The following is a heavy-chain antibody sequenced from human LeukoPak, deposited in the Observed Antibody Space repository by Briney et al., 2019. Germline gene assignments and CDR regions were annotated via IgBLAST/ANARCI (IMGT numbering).Heavy chain of an antibody. CDR2: ISYDGSNK. D-gene: IGHD2-2*01. Sequence: GRSLRLSCAASGFTLSSYAMHWVRQAPGKGLERVAVISYDGSNKYYADSVKGRFTISRDNSKNTLYLQMNSLRAEDTAVYYCAREELVPAVTWPPYYYYGMDVWGQGTTVTVSS. J-gene: IGHJ6*02. V-gene: IGHV3-30-3*01. CDR3: AREELVPAVTWPPYYYYGMDV. CDR1: GFTLSSYA.